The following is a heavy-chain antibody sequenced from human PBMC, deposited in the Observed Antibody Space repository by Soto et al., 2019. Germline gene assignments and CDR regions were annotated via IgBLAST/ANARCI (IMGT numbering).Heavy chain of an antibody. J-gene: IGHJ4*02. CDR3: ARGDEYYDILTGYYDFDY. Sequence: QVQLVQSGAEVKKPGSSVKVSCKASGGTFSSYAISWVRHAPGQGLEWMGGIIPIFGTANYAQKFQGRVTITADESTSTAYMELSSLRSEDTAVYYCARGDEYYDILTGYYDFDYWGQGTLVTVSS. CDR2: IIPIFGTA. D-gene: IGHD3-9*01. CDR1: GGTFSSYA. V-gene: IGHV1-69*01.